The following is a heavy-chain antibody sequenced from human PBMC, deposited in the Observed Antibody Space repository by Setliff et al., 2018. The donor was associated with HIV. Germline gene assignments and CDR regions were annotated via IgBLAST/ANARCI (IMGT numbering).Heavy chain of an antibody. CDR3: ARGSYNSGLL. D-gene: IGHD6-19*01. CDR1: GDSVSSNSAA. J-gene: IGHJ4*02. Sequence: SQTLSLPCAISGDSVSSNSAAWNWIRQSPSRGLEWLGRTYYRSKWYNDYALSVKSRISISPDTSNNQFSLQLSSVTPEDTAVYYCARGSYNSGLLWGQGTLVTVSS. CDR2: TYYRSKWYN. V-gene: IGHV6-1*01.